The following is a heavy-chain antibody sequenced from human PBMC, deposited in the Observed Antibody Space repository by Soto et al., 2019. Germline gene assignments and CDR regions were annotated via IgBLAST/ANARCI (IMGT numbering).Heavy chain of an antibody. J-gene: IGHJ4*02. Sequence: QVQLQESDPGLVKPSETLSLTCTVSGGSMSSYYWSWIRQPPGKGLEWIGYIYYSGSTNYNPSLKSRVTISVDTSKSQFSLKLSSVTAADTAVYYCARGYTSGWYYFDSWGQGTLVTVSS. V-gene: IGHV4-59*01. CDR2: IYYSGST. CDR1: GGSMSSYY. D-gene: IGHD6-19*01. CDR3: ARGYTSGWYYFDS.